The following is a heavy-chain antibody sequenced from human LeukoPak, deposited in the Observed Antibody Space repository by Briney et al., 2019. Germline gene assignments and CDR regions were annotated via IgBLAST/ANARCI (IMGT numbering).Heavy chain of an antibody. V-gene: IGHV4-59*01. CDR1: GGSISSYY. CDR2: IYYSGST. Sequence: PSETLSLTCTVSGGSISSYYWSWIRQPPGKGLEWIGYIYYSGSTNYNPSLKSRVTISVDTSKNQFSLKLSSVTAADTAVYYCARGATIFGYMDVWGKGTTVTVSS. D-gene: IGHD3-3*01. CDR3: ARGATIFGYMDV. J-gene: IGHJ6*03.